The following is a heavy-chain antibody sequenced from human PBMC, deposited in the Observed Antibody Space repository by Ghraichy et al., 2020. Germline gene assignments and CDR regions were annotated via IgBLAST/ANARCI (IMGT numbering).Heavy chain of an antibody. D-gene: IGHD4-17*01. CDR1: GFTFSSYS. V-gene: IGHV3-21*01. Sequence: LSLTCAASGFTFSSYSMNWVRQAPGKGLEWVSSISSSSSYIYYADSVKGRFTISRDNAKNSLYLQMNSLRAEDTAVYYCVRSPDYGDYVVDYWGQGTLVTVSS. CDR2: ISSSSSYI. CDR3: VRSPDYGDYVVDY. J-gene: IGHJ4*02.